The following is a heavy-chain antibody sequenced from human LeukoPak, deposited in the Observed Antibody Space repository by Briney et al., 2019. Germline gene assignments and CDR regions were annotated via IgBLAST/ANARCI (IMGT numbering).Heavy chain of an antibody. J-gene: IGHJ4*02. V-gene: IGHV4-39*07. CDR3: ARDFPGGGVVAATRDY. CDR2: IYYSGST. Sequence: PSETLSLTCTVSGGSLSSSSYYWGWIRQPLGKGLEWIGSIYYSGSTYYNPSLKSRVTISVDTSKNQFSLKLSSVTAADTAVYYWARDFPGGGVVAATRDYWGQGTLVTVSS. D-gene: IGHD2-15*01. CDR1: GGSLSSSSYY.